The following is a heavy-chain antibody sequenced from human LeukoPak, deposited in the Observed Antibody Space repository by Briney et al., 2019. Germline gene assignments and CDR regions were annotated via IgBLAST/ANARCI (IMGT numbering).Heavy chain of an antibody. CDR2: INHSGST. D-gene: IGHD4-17*01. CDR1: GGSFSGYY. J-gene: IGHJ4*02. V-gene: IGHV4-34*01. CDR3: ARDETTPLPGAY. Sequence: SETLSLTCAVYGGSFSGYYWSWIRQPPGKGLEWIGEINHSGSTHYNPSLKSRVTMSVDTSKNQFSMKLSSVTAADTAVYYCARDETTPLPGAYWGQGTLVTVSS.